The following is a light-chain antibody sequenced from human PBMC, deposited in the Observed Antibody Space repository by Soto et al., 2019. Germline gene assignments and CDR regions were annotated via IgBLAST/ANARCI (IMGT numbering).Light chain of an antibody. CDR3: QVWDSSSDHVV. V-gene: IGLV3-21*04. Sequence: SSELTQPPSVSVAPGKTARITCGGNNIGSKSVHWYQQKPGQAPVLVIYYDSDRPSGIPERFSGSNSGNTATLTTSRVEAGDEADYYCQVWDSSSDHVVFGGGTKLTVL. CDR1: NIGSKS. CDR2: YDS. J-gene: IGLJ2*01.